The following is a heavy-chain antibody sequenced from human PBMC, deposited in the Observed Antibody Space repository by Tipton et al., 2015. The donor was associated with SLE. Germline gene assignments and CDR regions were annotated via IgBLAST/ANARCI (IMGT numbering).Heavy chain of an antibody. D-gene: IGHD3-3*01. CDR3: AKGAYDFWSGYYTGDWYFDL. CDR2: VFYTGRT. Sequence: LRLSCTVSGASLTGDYWSWIRQPPGKGLEWIGYVFYTGRTSYNSSLMSRVTISIDTSYNQFSLRLTTVTAADTAVYYCAKGAYDFWSGYYTGDWYFDLWGRGTLVTVSS. CDR1: GASLTGDY. J-gene: IGHJ2*01. V-gene: IGHV4-59*08.